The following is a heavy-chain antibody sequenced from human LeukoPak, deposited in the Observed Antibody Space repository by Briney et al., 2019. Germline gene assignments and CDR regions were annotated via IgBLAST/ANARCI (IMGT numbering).Heavy chain of an antibody. D-gene: IGHD3-3*01. CDR1: GFTFTSAW. V-gene: IGHV3-15*01. CDR2: IKGKTAAGAP. J-gene: IGHJ4*02. Sequence: PGGSLRLSCAASGFTFTSAWMSWVRQAPGKGLEWVGRIKGKTAAGAPDYVASVKGRFTISRDDSKNTLFLQMNSLKTEDTVVYYCITGDYDFWSGFYSPNHYFDYWGQGTLVTVSS. CDR3: ITGDYDFWSGFYSPNHYFDY.